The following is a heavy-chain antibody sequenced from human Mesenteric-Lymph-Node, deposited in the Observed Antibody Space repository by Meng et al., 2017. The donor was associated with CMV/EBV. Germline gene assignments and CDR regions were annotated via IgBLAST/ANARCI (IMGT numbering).Heavy chain of an antibody. CDR1: GGFISTYY. Sequence: SETLSLTCNVSGGFISTYYWNWIRQSPGKGLEWIGYVSFEGITNSNPSLRSRVIISIDTSRHHFPLKMTSMTAADTAVYYCARAWGKLPQYVNWGQGALVTVSS. CDR2: VSFEGIT. V-gene: IGHV4-59*01. CDR3: ARAWGKLPQYVN. D-gene: IGHD3-16*01. J-gene: IGHJ4*02.